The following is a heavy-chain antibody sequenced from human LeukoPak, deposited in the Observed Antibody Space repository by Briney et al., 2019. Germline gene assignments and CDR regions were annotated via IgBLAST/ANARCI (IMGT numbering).Heavy chain of an antibody. CDR2: ISGSGGST. CDR1: GFTFSSYA. V-gene: IGHV3-23*01. D-gene: IGHD4-17*01. J-gene: IGHJ1*01. CDR3: AKYGHYGDFEYFQH. Sequence: GGSLRLSCAASGFTFSSYAMSWVRQAPGKGLEWVSAISGSGGSTYYADSVKGRFTISRDNSKNTLYLQMNSLRAEGTAVYYCAKYGHYGDFEYFQHWGQGTLVTVSS.